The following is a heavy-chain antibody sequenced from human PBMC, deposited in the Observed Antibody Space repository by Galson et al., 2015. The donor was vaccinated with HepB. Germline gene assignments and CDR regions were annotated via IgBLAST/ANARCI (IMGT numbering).Heavy chain of an antibody. D-gene: IGHD3-22*01. Sequence: SVKVSCKASGFTFTSSAMQWVRQARGQRLEWIGWIVVGSGNTNYAQKFQERVTITRDMSTSTAYMELSSLRSEDTAVYYCAALNYYDLPAFDIWGQGTMVTVSS. CDR2: IVVGSGNT. V-gene: IGHV1-58*02. J-gene: IGHJ3*02. CDR1: GFTFTSSA. CDR3: AALNYYDLPAFDI.